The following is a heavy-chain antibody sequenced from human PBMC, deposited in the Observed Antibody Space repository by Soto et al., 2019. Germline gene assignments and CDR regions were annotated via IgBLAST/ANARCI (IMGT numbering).Heavy chain of an antibody. D-gene: IGHD4-17*01. J-gene: IGHJ3*02. CDR3: ARAVSATVVTYHDAFDI. CDR1: GYTFTSNH. Sequence: ASVKVSCKASGYTFTSNHIHWVRQAPGQGLDWMGIINPGGGSTTYSQKFQGRVTMTRDTSTGTVYMELSSLRSDDTAVYYCARAVSATVVTYHDAFDIWGQGTMVTVS. V-gene: IGHV1-46*01. CDR2: INPGGGST.